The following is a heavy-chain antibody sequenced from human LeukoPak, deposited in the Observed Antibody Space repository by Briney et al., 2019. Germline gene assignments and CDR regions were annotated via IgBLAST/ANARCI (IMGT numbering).Heavy chain of an antibody. D-gene: IGHD5-12*01. Sequence: ASVKVSCKASGYTFINNWMHWVRQAPGRGLEWVGLINPTGSGTLYAQKFQGRVTMTRDTSIDTAYMQLSRLRSDDTAVYYCAKDRYGDYEAPFHYYMDAWGRGTTVTVSS. CDR2: INPTGSGT. CDR1: GYTFINNW. CDR3: AKDRYGDYEAPFHYYMDA. V-gene: IGHV1-46*01. J-gene: IGHJ6*03.